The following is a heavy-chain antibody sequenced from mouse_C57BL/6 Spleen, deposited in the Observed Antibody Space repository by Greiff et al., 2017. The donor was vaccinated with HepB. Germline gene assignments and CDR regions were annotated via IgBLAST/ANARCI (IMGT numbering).Heavy chain of an antibody. CDR1: GFTFSSYG. J-gene: IGHJ3*01. V-gene: IGHV5-6*01. Sequence: EVQVVESGGDLVKPGGSLKLSCAASGFTFSSYGMSWVRQTPDKRLEWVATISSGGSYTYYPDSVKGRFTISRDNAKNTLYLQMSSLKSEDTAMYYCARGRYDYPSFAYWGQGTLVTVSA. D-gene: IGHD2-4*01. CDR2: ISSGGSYT. CDR3: ARGRYDYPSFAY.